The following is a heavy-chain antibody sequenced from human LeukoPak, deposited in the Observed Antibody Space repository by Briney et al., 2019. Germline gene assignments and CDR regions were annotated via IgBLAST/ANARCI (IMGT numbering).Heavy chain of an antibody. CDR1: GFTFSSYW. D-gene: IGHD1-26*01. CDR2: IYPGDSDT. J-gene: IGHJ4*02. V-gene: IGHV5-51*01. Sequence: GGSLRLSCAASGFTFSSYWIGWVRQMPGKGLEWMGIIYPGDSDTRYSPSFQGQVTISADKSISTAYLQWSSLKASDTAMYYCARQREEGFNFDYWGQGTLVTVSS. CDR3: ARQREEGFNFDY.